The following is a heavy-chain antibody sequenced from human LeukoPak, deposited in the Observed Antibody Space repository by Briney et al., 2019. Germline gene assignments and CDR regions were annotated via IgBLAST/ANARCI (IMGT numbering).Heavy chain of an antibody. Sequence: GGSLRLSCAASGFTFSSYAMSWVRQAPGEGLEWGSAISGSGGSTYYADTAKGPCTISRDNSKNTLYLQMNSLRAEDTAVYYCAKDRVTVPLDYWRQGTLVTVSS. V-gene: IGHV3-23*01. D-gene: IGHD2-2*01. CDR2: ISGSGGST. J-gene: IGHJ4*02. CDR1: GFTFSSYA. CDR3: AKDRVTVPLDY.